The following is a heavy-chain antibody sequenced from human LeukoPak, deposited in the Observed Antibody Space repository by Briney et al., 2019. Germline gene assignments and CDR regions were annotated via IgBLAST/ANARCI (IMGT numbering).Heavy chain of an antibody. CDR2: INHSGTT. CDR1: GGSFSGYY. D-gene: IGHD3-10*01. Sequence: PSETLSLTCAVYGGSFSGYYWSWIRQPPGKWLEWIGEINHSGTTNYNPSLKSRVTISLDTSKNHFSLKLSSVTAAETAVYYCASGGSGSYYNFDYWGQGTLVTVSS. V-gene: IGHV4-34*01. J-gene: IGHJ4*02. CDR3: ASGGSGSYYNFDY.